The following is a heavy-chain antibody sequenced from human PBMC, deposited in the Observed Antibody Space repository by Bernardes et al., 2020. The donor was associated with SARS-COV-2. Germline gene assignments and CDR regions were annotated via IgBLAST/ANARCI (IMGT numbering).Heavy chain of an antibody. J-gene: IGHJ4*02. CDR1: GFTFSSHW. Sequence: GGSLRLSCAASGFTFSSHWVHWVRQAPGKGLVWVSRINSDGRTIDYADSVKGRFTISRDNAKNTLYLQMNSLTVDDTAVYYCARAGQFYFEYWGQGSL. CDR3: ARAGQFYFEY. V-gene: IGHV3-74*01. CDR2: INSDGRTI.